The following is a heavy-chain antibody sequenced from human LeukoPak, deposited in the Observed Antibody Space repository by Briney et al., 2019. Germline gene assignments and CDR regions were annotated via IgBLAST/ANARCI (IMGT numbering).Heavy chain of an antibody. CDR2: IRSKAYGGTT. V-gene: IGHV3-49*04. CDR3: TRFVGASDDAFDI. D-gene: IGHD1-26*01. J-gene: IGHJ3*02. CDR1: GFTFGDYG. Sequence: GRSLRLSCTTSGFTFGDYGMSWVRQAPGKGLEWVGFIRSKAYGGTTEYAASVKGRFTISRDDSKSIAYLQMNSLKTEDTAVYYCTRFVGASDDAFDIWGQGTMVTVSS.